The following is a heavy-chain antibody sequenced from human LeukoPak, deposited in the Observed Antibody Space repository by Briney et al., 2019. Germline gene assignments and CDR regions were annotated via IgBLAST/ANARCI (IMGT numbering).Heavy chain of an antibody. J-gene: IGHJ4*02. CDR3: ARAHWNHLGFDC. Sequence: SEPLSLTCGVHVGSFSGYYWSGVRQTPGKGLEWLGKIDHTGSTSYNPSLKSRVTISVDTSKNQFSLKLTSVTAADTAVYYCARAHWNHLGFDCWGQGTLVTVSS. CDR2: IDHTGST. V-gene: IGHV4-34*01. CDR1: VGSFSGYY. D-gene: IGHD1-1*01.